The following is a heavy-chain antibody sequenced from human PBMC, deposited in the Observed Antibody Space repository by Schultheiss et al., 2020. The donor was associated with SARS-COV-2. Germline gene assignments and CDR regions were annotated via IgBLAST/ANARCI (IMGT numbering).Heavy chain of an antibody. CDR1: GFTFSSYA. Sequence: GGSLRLSCAASGFTFSSYAMSWVRQAPGKGLEWVGFIRSKAYGGTTEYAASVKGRFTISRDDSKSIAYLQMNSLKTEDTAVYYCTTDIVRFLEWLQDFDYWGQGTLVTVSS. D-gene: IGHD3-3*01. V-gene: IGHV3-49*04. CDR2: IRSKAYGGTT. CDR3: TTDIVRFLEWLQDFDY. J-gene: IGHJ4*02.